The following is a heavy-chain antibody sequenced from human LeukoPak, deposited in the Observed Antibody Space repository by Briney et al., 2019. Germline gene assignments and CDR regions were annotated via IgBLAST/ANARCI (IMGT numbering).Heavy chain of an antibody. CDR3: AKDLITYYYGSGSPRPVDY. CDR2: ICGSGGST. J-gene: IGHJ4*02. D-gene: IGHD3-10*01. V-gene: IGHV3-23*01. CDR1: GFTFSSYA. Sequence: HPGGSLRLSCAASGFTFSSYAMSWVRQAPGKGLEWVSAICGSGGSTYYADSVKRRFTISRDNSKNTLYLQMNSLRAEDTAVYYCAKDLITYYYGSGSPRPVDYWGQGTLVTVSS.